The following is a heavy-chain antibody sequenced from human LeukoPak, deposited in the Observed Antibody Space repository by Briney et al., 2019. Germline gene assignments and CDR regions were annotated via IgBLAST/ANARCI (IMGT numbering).Heavy chain of an antibody. CDR1: GYTFSAYY. V-gene: IGHV1-2*02. CDR3: ARGVYGSSEYFQH. J-gene: IGHJ1*01. CDR2: ITPNSAGT. D-gene: IGHD6-6*01. Sequence: GASVNVSCKPSGYTFSAYYIHGVRQAPGQGVEGMGSITPNSAGTNYAQAFPGRVTMTRDTSISTASLELSTLRSHDTVVYYCARGVYGSSEYFQHSGQGTLVTV.